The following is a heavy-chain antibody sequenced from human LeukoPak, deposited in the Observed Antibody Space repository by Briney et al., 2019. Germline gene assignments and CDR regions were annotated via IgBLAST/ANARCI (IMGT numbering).Heavy chain of an antibody. CDR2: IHHSGRT. J-gene: IGHJ5*02. CDR3: ARDHLANLASRLFDP. V-gene: IGHV4-38-2*02. Sequence: SETLSLTCTVSGYSISSDYYWGWIRQPPGKGLEWIGSIHHSGRTYYNPSLKSRVTISVDTSKNQFSLKLSSVTATDTAVYYCARDHLANLASRLFDPWGQGTLVTVSS. D-gene: IGHD3-3*01. CDR1: GYSISSDYY.